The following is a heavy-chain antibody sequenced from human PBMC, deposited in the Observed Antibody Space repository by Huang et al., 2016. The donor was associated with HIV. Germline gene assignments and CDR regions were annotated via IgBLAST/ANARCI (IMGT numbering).Heavy chain of an antibody. Sequence: VESGGRLVQPGGSIRLSCVGSTFSFGAYWMSWVRQTPGKGVERVANNKQDESEKYYVESVKGRFNISRDNAKKILFLQMDNVRVEDTATYYCATKTGAMDIWGQGTAVTVS. CDR1: TFSFGAYW. J-gene: IGHJ6*02. CDR3: ATKTGAMDI. D-gene: IGHD1-7*01. CDR2: NKQDESEK. V-gene: IGHV3-7*01.